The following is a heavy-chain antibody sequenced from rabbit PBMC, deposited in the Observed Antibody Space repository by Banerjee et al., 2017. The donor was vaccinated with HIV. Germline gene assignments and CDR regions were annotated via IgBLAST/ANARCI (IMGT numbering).Heavy chain of an antibody. V-gene: IGHV1S47*01. D-gene: IGHD8-1*01. CDR3: VRAYGGFRYLASL. Sequence: QEQLVESGGGLVQPGGSLKLSCKASGFDFSSYGVSWVRQAPGKGLEWIGYIDPVFGSTYYASWVNGRFTISSHNAQNTLYLQLNSLTAADTATYFCVRAYGGFRYLASLWGPGTLVTVS. CDR2: IDPVFGST. CDR1: GFDFSSYG. J-gene: IGHJ4*01.